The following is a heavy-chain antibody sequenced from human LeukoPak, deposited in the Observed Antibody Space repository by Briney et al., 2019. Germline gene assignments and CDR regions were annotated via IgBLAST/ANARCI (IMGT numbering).Heavy chain of an antibody. CDR3: ARVRQDIVLMVYADDAFDI. V-gene: IGHV1-69*02. D-gene: IGHD2-8*01. CDR2: IIPILGIA. Sequence: ASVKVSCKASGGTFSSYTISWVRQAPGQGLEWMGRIIPILGIANYAKKFQGRVTITADKSTSTAYMELSSLRSEDTAVYYCARVRQDIVLMVYADDAFDIWGQGTMVTVSS. J-gene: IGHJ3*02. CDR1: GGTFSSYT.